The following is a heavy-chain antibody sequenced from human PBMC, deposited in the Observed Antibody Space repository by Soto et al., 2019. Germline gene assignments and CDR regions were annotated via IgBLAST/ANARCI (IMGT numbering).Heavy chain of an antibody. Sequence: QVQLVQSGAEVKNPGASVKLSCKTSGYTFTTYYIHWVRQAPGQGLEWMGLINPRSGNTPYAQNFQGRVAVTRDTSTSTVYMELSGLRSDDTAVYYCARDDTGSMDVWGQGTTVTVSS. CDR1: GYTFTTYY. CDR3: ARDDTGSMDV. CDR2: INPRSGNT. D-gene: IGHD2-8*02. J-gene: IGHJ6*02. V-gene: IGHV1-46*01.